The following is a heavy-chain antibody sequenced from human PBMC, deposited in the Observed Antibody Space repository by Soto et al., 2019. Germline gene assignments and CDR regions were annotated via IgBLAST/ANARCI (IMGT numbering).Heavy chain of an antibody. Sequence: GGSLRLSCTASGFTFGDYAMSWFRKAPGKGLEWVGFIRSKAYGGTTEYAASVKGRFTISRDDSKSIAYLQMNSLKTEDTAVYYCTRTSAVLRFLERPPMYGVWGKGTTVTVSS. CDR2: IRSKAYGGTT. CDR1: GFTFGDYA. CDR3: TRTSAVLRFLERPPMYGV. J-gene: IGHJ6*04. V-gene: IGHV3-49*03. D-gene: IGHD3-3*01.